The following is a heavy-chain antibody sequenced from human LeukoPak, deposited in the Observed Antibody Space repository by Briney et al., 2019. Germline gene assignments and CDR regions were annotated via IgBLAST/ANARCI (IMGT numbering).Heavy chain of an antibody. CDR1: GFTFSSYG. D-gene: IGHD1-26*01. CDR3: VKGFSGTYYDY. Sequence: GGSLRLSCAVSGFTFSSYGMHWVRQAPGKGLEWVAFVQYEGNNKYYADSVKGRFTVSRDNSKNTLYLQMNSLRAEGTAVYYCVKGFSGTYYDYWGQGTLVTVSS. CDR2: VQYEGNNK. J-gene: IGHJ4*02. V-gene: IGHV3-30*02.